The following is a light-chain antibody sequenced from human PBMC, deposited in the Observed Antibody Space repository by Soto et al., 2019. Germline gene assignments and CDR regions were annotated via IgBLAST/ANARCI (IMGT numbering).Light chain of an antibody. Sequence: QSVVTQPPSASGTPGQSVTISCSGSGANIGTNYVYWYQQVPGTAPKLLIYSINHRPSGVPARFSGSRSGTSASLAISGLRSEDEAEYFCAVWDDSLGGVLFGGGTKVTVL. J-gene: IGLJ2*01. CDR3: AVWDDSLGGVL. CDR2: SIN. V-gene: IGLV1-47*02. CDR1: GANIGTNY.